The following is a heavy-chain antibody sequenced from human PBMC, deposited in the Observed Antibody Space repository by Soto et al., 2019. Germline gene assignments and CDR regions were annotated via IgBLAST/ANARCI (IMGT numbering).Heavy chain of an antibody. J-gene: IGHJ3*02. Sequence: GGSLRLSCAASGFTFSSYAMSWVRQAPGKGLEWVSAISGSGGSTYYADSVKGRFTISRDNSKNTLYLQMNSLRAEDTAVYYCAKAMASKILWFGELSPRLSFDAFDIWGQGTMVTVSS. CDR3: AKAMASKILWFGELSPRLSFDAFDI. V-gene: IGHV3-23*01. CDR2: ISGSGGST. CDR1: GFTFSSYA. D-gene: IGHD3-10*01.